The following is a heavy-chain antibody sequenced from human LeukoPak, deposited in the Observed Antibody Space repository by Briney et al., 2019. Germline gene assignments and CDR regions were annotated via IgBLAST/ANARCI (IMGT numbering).Heavy chain of an antibody. CDR3: AKDLAFDI. CDR2: ISGSGGST. CDR1: GFTFNSYA. Sequence: GGSLRLSCTFSGFTFNSYAMSWVRQAPGKGLEWISAISGSGGSTYYADSVKGRFTISRDNSKNTLYLQMNSLRAEDTAVYYCAKDLAFDIWGQGTMVTVSS. J-gene: IGHJ3*02. V-gene: IGHV3-23*01.